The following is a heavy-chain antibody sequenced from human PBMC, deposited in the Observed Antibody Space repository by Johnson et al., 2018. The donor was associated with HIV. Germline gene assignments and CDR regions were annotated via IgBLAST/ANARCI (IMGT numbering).Heavy chain of an antibody. J-gene: IGHJ3*02. V-gene: IGHV3-33*08. CDR3: ARDREQLVRYAFDI. D-gene: IGHD6-6*01. Sequence: QVQLVESGGGLVKPGGSLRLSCAASGFTFSSYWMSWVRQAPGKGLEWVAVIWYAGSNKYYADSVKGRFTISRDNTKNTLYLQMNSLRAEDTAVYYCARDREQLVRYAFDIWGQGTMVTVSS. CDR2: IWYAGSNK. CDR1: GFTFSSYW.